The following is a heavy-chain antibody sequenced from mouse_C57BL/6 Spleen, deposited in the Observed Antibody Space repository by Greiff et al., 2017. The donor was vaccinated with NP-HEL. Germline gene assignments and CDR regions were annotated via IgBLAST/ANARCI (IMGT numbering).Heavy chain of an antibody. D-gene: IGHD1-1*01. J-gene: IGHJ2*01. CDR2: IDPSDSYT. V-gene: IGHV1-59*01. CDR1: GYTFTSYW. CDR3: ARGMDYYGSSPLDY. Sequence: QVQLQQPGAELVRPGTSVKLSCKASGYTFTSYWMHWVKQRPGQGLEWIGVIDPSDSYTNYNQKFKGKATLTVDTSSSTAYMQLSSLTSEDSAVYYCARGMDYYGSSPLDYWGQGTTLTVSS.